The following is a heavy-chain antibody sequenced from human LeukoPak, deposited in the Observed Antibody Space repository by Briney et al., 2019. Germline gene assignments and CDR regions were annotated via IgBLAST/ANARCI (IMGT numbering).Heavy chain of an antibody. CDR2: IWYDGNSK. D-gene: IGHD5-12*01. V-gene: IGHV3-33*01. Sequence: PGRSLRLSCAASGFTFSSFGLHWVRQAPGKGLEWVAVIWYDGNSKYYADSVKGRFTISRDNSKNTLLLQMNSLRAEDTALYYCAREASLSGCYFDYWGQGTLVTVSS. J-gene: IGHJ4*02. CDR3: AREASLSGCYFDY. CDR1: GFTFSSFG.